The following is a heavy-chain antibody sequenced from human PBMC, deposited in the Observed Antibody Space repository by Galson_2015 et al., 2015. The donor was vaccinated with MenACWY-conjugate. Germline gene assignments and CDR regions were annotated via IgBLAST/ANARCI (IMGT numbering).Heavy chain of an antibody. D-gene: IGHD6-6*01. J-gene: IGHJ6*02. CDR3: ARIRYSSSSGGMDV. CDR2: IDWDDDK. CDR1: GFSLSTSGMC. V-gene: IGHV2-70*11. Sequence: PALVKPTQTLTLTCTFSGFSLSTSGMCASWIRQPPGKALEWLARIDWDDDKYYSTSLKTRLTIPKDTSKNQVVLTMTNMDPVDTATYYCARIRYSSSSGGMDVWGQGTTVTISS.